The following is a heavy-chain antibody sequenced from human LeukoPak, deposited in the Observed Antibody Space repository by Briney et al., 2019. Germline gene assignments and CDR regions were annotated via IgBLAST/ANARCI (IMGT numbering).Heavy chain of an antibody. D-gene: IGHD6-19*01. J-gene: IGHJ5*02. CDR2: INPNSGGT. V-gene: IGHV1-2*02. CDR3: AKGRVVAGSKSLTYHWFDP. CDR1: GYALTGYY. Sequence: GASVKVSCKASGYALTGYYIHWVRQAPGQGLEWMGWINPNSGGTKYAQKFQGRVTMTRDTSITTAYMGLSRLRSDDTAVYYCAKGRVVAGSKSLTYHWFDPWGQGTLVTVSS.